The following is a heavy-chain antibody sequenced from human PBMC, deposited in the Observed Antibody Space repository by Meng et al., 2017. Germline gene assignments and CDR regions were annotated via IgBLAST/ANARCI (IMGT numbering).Heavy chain of an antibody. Sequence: VQLVQLGDEVTKPGAPVKVSCMASGYTFTCYYMHWRRQAPEQGVEWMGRINPNSGSTNYAQKFQGRVTMTRDTSISTAYMELSRLRSDDTAVYYCARGTKYYYGSSCYYLVWGQGTLVTVSS. CDR1: GYTFTCYY. CDR3: ARGTKYYYGSSCYYLV. D-gene: IGHD3-22*01. J-gene: IGHJ4*02. V-gene: IGHV1-2*06. CDR2: INPNSGST.